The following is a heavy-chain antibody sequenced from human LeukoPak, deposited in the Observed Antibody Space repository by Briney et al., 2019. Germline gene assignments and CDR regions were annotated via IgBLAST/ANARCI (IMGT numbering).Heavy chain of an antibody. V-gene: IGHV4-59*01. D-gene: IGHD6-13*01. J-gene: IGHJ6*03. CDR3: ASRAAAGTGADYYYYYMDV. CDR1: GGSISSYY. CDR2: IYYSGST. Sequence: SSETLSLTCTVSGGSISSYYWSWIRQPPGKGLEWIGYIYYSGSTNYNPSLKSRVTISVDTSKNQFSLKLSSVTAADTAVYYCASRAAAGTGADYYYYYMDVWAKGPRSPSP.